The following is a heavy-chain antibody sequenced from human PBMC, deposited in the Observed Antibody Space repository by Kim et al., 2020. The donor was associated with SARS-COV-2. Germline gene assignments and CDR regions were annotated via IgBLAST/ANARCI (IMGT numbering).Heavy chain of an antibody. J-gene: IGHJ3*02. Sequence: GGSLRLSCAASGFTFSSYEMNWVRQAPGKGLEWVSYISSSGSTIYYADSVKGRFTISRDNAKNSLYLQMNSLRAEDTAVYYCARDYGAVAGDAFDIWGQGTMVTVSS. V-gene: IGHV3-48*03. CDR3: ARDYGAVAGDAFDI. CDR1: GFTFSSYE. CDR2: ISSSGSTI. D-gene: IGHD6-19*01.